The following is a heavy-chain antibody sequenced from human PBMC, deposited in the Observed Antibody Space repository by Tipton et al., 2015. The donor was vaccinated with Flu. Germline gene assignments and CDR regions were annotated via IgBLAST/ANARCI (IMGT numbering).Heavy chain of an antibody. CDR1: GFTFSRYG. J-gene: IGHJ4*02. D-gene: IGHD6-19*01. CDR3: AKVIPELVAGLDY. Sequence: GSLRLSCVVSGFTFSRYGMSWVRQAPGKGLEWVAAFSVSGYTTYFADSAKGRFTISRDNFKNTLYLQMSSLRAEDTAVYYCAKVIPELVAGLDYWGQGTLVTVSS. V-gene: IGHV3-23*01. CDR2: FSVSGYTT.